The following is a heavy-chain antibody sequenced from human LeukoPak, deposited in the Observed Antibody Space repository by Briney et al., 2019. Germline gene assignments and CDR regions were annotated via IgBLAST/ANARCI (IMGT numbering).Heavy chain of an antibody. J-gene: IGHJ4*02. D-gene: IGHD1-14*01. CDR2: MIPILGIA. CDR1: GGTFSSYA. Sequence: ASVKVSCKASGGTFSSYAISWVRQAPGQGLEWMGRMIPILGIANYAQKFQGRVTITADKSTSTAYMELSSLRSEDTAVHYCARDVGTDPGDSDFWGQGTLVTVSS. CDR3: ARDVGTDPGDSDF. V-gene: IGHV1-69*04.